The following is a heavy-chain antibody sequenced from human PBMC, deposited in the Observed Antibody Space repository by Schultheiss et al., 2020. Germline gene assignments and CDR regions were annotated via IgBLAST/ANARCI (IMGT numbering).Heavy chain of an antibody. Sequence: ASVKVSCKASGYTFTGYYMHWVRQAPGQGLEWMGWINPNSGGTNYAQKFQGRVTMTRDTSTSTVYMELSSLRSEDTAVYYCARVSGQWLVDYWGQGTLVTVSS. D-gene: IGHD6-19*01. V-gene: IGHV1-2*02. CDR3: ARVSGQWLVDY. CDR2: INPNSGGT. CDR1: GYTFTGYY. J-gene: IGHJ4*02.